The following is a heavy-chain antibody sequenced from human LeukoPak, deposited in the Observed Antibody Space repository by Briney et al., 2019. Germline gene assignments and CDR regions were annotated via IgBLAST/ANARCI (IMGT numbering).Heavy chain of an antibody. CDR1: GVSFSGYY. Sequence: SETLSLTCGVYGVSFSGYYWTWIRQPPGKGLEWIGEINHSGVTNYNPSLKSRVTISIDTSKSQFSLKLNSVTAADTAVYYCSRGLSDVYRGQGTLVTVSS. J-gene: IGHJ4*02. CDR3: SRGLSDVY. CDR2: INHSGVT. V-gene: IGHV4-34*01.